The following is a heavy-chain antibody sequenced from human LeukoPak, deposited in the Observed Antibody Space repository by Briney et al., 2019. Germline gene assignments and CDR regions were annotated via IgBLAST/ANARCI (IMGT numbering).Heavy chain of an antibody. V-gene: IGHV6-1*01. CDR1: GDSVSSNSAA. CDR2: TYYRSKWYN. CDR3: ARDAGSGWSSFDY. D-gene: IGHD6-19*01. Sequence: SQTLSLTCAISGDSVSSNSAAWNWIRQSPSRGLEWLGRTYYRSKWYNDYAVPMKSRITTNPDTSKDQFSLQLNSVTPEDTAVYYCARDAGSGWSSFDYWGQGTLVTVSS. J-gene: IGHJ4*02.